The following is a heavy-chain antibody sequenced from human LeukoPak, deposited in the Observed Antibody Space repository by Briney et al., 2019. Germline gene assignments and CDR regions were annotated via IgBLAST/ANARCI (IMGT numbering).Heavy chain of an antibody. CDR2: IYWDDAK. J-gene: IGHJ3*02. CDR1: GFSLSTSGVG. Sequence: SGPTLVNPTQTLTLTCTSSGFSLSTSGVGVGWFRQPPRKALEWLALIYWDDAKRYSPSLKNRLTITQDTSNKQVVLTMTNMDPVDTATYYCAHTVTYSLGDAFDIWGQGTMVTVSS. V-gene: IGHV2-5*02. D-gene: IGHD2-15*01. CDR3: AHTVTYSLGDAFDI.